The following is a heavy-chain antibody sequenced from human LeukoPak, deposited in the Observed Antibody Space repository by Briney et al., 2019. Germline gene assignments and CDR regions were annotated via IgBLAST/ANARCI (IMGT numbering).Heavy chain of an antibody. CDR3: TKVRANIDY. V-gene: IGHV3-23*01. Sequence: PGGSLRLSCAASGMTFSAYAMNWVRQAPGQGLEWVSALSDSGINTYYADSVKGRFTISRDNSKNTLYLQMNSLRAEDTAVYYCTKVRANIDYWGQGTLVTVSS. J-gene: IGHJ4*02. CDR2: LSDSGINT. CDR1: GMTFSAYA.